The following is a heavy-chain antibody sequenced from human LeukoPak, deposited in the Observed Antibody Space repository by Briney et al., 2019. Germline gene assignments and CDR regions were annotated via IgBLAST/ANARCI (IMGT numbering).Heavy chain of an antibody. CDR1: GRSFSGYY. J-gene: IGHJ4*02. CDR2: INHSGST. V-gene: IGHV4-34*01. Sequence: SETLSLTCAVYGRSFSGYYWSWLRQPPGKGLERIGEINHSGSTNYNPSLTSRVTISVDTSKNQFSLKLSSVTAADTAVYYCARRYRGFSSSGSYYDYWGQGTLVTVSS. CDR3: ARRYRGFSSSGSYYDY. D-gene: IGHD3-10*01.